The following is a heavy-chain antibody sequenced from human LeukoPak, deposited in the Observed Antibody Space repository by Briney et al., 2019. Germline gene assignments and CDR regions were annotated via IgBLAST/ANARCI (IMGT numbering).Heavy chain of an antibody. J-gene: IGHJ4*02. CDR2: IYHSGST. V-gene: IGHV4-38-2*01. Sequence: SETLSLTCAVSGYSISSGYYWGWIRQPPGKGLEWIGSIYHSGSTYYNPSLKSRVTISVDTSKNQFSLELSSVTAADTAVYYCARARIAAAAEYFDYWGQGTLVTVSS. CDR3: ARARIAAAAEYFDY. CDR1: GYSISSGYY. D-gene: IGHD6-13*01.